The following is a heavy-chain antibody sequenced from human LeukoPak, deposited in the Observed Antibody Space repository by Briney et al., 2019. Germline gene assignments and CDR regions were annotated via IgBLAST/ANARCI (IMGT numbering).Heavy chain of an antibody. CDR2: ISSSSSYT. CDR1: GFTFSSYE. CDR3: ATQSYGSGSYTDY. Sequence: PGGSLRLSCAASGFTFSSYEMNWVRQAPGKGLEWVSYISSSSSYTNYADSVKGRFTISRDNAKNSLYLQMNSLRAEDTAVYYCATQSYGSGSYTDYWGQGTLVTVSS. D-gene: IGHD3-10*01. J-gene: IGHJ4*02. V-gene: IGHV3-21*05.